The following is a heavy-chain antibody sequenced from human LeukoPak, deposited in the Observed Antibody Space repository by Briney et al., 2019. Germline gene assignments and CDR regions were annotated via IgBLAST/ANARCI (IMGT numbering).Heavy chain of an antibody. CDR1: GFSLIADKMC. J-gene: IGHJ4*02. D-gene: IGHD6-13*01. V-gene: IGHV2-70*11. CDR2: IDWDDGE. CDR3: ARTPIASSGRDYFDY. Sequence: SGPALVKPTQTLTLTRTFSGFSLIADKMCVNWIRQPPGKALEWLARIDWDDGEHYITSLKTRLTMSKDTSKNQVVLTMTNLDPVDTATYYCARTPIASSGRDYFDYWGQGVLVTVSS.